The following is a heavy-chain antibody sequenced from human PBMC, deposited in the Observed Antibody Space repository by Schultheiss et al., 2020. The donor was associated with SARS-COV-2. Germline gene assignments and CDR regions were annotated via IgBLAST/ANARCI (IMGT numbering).Heavy chain of an antibody. CDR2: IGSKANSYAT. V-gene: IGHV3-73*01. D-gene: IGHD6-6*01. CDR3: TRVQSSHYMDV. Sequence: GGSLRLSCVASGFTFSNAWMSWVRQAPGKGLEWVGRIGSKANSYATEFAASVKGRFTLSRDDSKNMAYLQMNSLKTDDTAVYFCTRVQSSHYMDVWGKGTTVTVSS. CDR1: GFTFSNAW. J-gene: IGHJ6*03.